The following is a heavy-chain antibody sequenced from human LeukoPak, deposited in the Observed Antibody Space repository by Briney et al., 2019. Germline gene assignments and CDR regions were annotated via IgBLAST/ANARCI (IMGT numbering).Heavy chain of an antibody. Sequence: PGGSLRLSCAASGFTFSSYAMSWVRQAPGKGLEWVGCIKSKTDGGTTDYAAPVKDRFTISRDDSKSTLYLQMNSLQTEDTGVYYCTTELVWFGVLAHWGQGTLVTVSS. J-gene: IGHJ4*02. CDR3: TTELVWFGVLAH. V-gene: IGHV3-15*01. CDR1: GFTFSSYA. CDR2: IKSKTDGGTT. D-gene: IGHD3-10*01.